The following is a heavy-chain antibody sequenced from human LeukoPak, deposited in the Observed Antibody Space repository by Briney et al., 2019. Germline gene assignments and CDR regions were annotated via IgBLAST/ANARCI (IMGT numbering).Heavy chain of an antibody. CDR1: GGSISSYY. CDR3: ARDHYGSGSY. CDR2: IYDSGST. D-gene: IGHD3-10*01. V-gene: IGHV4-59*01. J-gene: IGHJ4*02. Sequence: SETLSLTCTVSGGSISSYYWSWIRQPPGKGLEWIGYIYDSGSTNYNPSLKSRVTISVDTSKNQFSLKLSSVTAADTAVYYCARDHYGSGSYWGQGTLVTVSS.